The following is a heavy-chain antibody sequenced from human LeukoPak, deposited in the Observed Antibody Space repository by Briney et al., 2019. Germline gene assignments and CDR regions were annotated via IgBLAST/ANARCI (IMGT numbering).Heavy chain of an antibody. D-gene: IGHD3-22*01. V-gene: IGHV4-34*01. CDR1: GGSFSGYY. Sequence: SETLSLTCAVYGGSFSGYYWSWIRQPPGKGLEWIGEINHSGSTNYNPPLKSRVTISVDTSKNQFSLKLSSVTAADTAVYYCARGGPRGRSYYYDSSGYGPDYWGQGTLVTVSS. J-gene: IGHJ4*02. CDR2: INHSGST. CDR3: ARGGPRGRSYYYDSSGYGPDY.